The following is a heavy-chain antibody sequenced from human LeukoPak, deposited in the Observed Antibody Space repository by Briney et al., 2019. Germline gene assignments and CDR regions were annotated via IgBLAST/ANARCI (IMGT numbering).Heavy chain of an antibody. D-gene: IGHD3-10*01. CDR3: ARDYYGSGSYSSFDAFDI. CDR1: GXTFSRYA. Sequence: PGGSLRLSCSASGXTFSRYAMRWVRQAPGKGLEWVSSISSASSYIKYADSLEGRFTISRDNARNSLYLQMNSLRAEDTAVYYCARDYYGSGSYSSFDAFDIWGQGTMVIVSS. J-gene: IGHJ3*02. CDR2: ISSASSYI. V-gene: IGHV3-21*01.